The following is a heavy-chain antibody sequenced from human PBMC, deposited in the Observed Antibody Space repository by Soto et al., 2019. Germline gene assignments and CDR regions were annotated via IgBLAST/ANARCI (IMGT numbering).Heavy chain of an antibody. CDR2: IDPSGDSST. CDR3: ASDLPSTSYGLDV. V-gene: IGHV1-46*03. CDR1: GYTFINYY. J-gene: IGHJ6*02. Sequence: QVQLVQSGAEVKKPGASLSISCKASGYTFINYYMHWVRQVPGQGLEWMGTIDPSGDSSTTYAQNFQGRVTITMDTSTSTVYMELTSLRSEDTAVYYCASDLPSTSYGLDVWGQGTTVTVAS. D-gene: IGHD4-17*01.